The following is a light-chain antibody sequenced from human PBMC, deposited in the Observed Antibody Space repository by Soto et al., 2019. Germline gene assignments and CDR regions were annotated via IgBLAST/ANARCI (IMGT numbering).Light chain of an antibody. CDR3: QQYTDSRT. CDR1: QSISSSY. J-gene: IGKJ1*01. V-gene: IGKV3-20*01. CDR2: GVS. Sequence: EIVLTQSPGTLSLSPGERATLSCRASQSISSSYLAWYQQKPGQAPRLLVYGVSSRASDVPDRFSGSGSGTDFTLTISSLEPEDYAVYYCQQYTDSRTLGQGTNVDIK.